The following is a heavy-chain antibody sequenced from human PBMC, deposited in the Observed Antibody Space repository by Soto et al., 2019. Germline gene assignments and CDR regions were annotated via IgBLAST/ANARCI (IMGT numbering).Heavy chain of an antibody. Sequence: GGSLRLSCAASGFTFSHYAMHWVRQAPGKGLEWVAVLSFDGTNKYYTDSVKGRFTISRDNSKNTLYLQINSLRAEDTAVYYCARSAPYYPLDVWGQGPLVTVSS. CDR1: GFTFSHYA. CDR3: ARSAPYYPLDV. V-gene: IGHV3-30-3*01. D-gene: IGHD3-22*01. J-gene: IGHJ4*02. CDR2: LSFDGTNK.